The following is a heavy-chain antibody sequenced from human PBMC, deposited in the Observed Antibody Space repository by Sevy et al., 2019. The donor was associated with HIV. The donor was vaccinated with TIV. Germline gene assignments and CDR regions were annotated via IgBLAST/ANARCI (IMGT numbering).Heavy chain of an antibody. J-gene: IGHJ6*02. V-gene: IGHV3-15*01. CDR2: IKSKTDGGTT. CDR3: TTNAKHGSSSSWGRYYYYGMDV. D-gene: IGHD6-13*01. Sequence: EGSLSLSCAASGFTFSNAWMSWVRQAPGKGLEWVDRIKSKTDGGTTDYAAPVKGRFTISRDDSKNTLYLQMNSLKTEDTAVYYCTTNAKHGSSSSWGRYYYYGMDVWGQGTTVTVSS. CDR1: GFTFSNAW.